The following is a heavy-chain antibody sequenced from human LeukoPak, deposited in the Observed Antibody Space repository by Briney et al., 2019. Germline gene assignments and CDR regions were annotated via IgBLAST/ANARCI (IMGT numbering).Heavy chain of an antibody. J-gene: IGHJ5*02. CDR3: TRRGEQQLVRGFLDGFDP. Sequence: GGSLRLSCAASGFTFSGSAMHWVRQASGKGLEWVGRIRSKANSYATAYAASVKGRFTISRDDSKNTAYLQMNSLKTEDTAVYYCTRRGEQQLVRGFLDGFDPWGQGTLVTVSS. V-gene: IGHV3-73*01. D-gene: IGHD6-13*01. CDR2: IRSKANSYAT. CDR1: GFTFSGSA.